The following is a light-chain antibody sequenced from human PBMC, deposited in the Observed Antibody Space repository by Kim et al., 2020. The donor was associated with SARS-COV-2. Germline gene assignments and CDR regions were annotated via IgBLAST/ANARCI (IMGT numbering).Light chain of an antibody. V-gene: IGKV1-5*01. J-gene: IGKJ1*01. CDR1: KSISSW. CDR3: HQQNNNTPSWT. Sequence: GEGVTITCRGRKSISSWLVWYQQQQGTAPQVLLFDAAASASGVGPTFSGSGCGSELALTISSRQPHDDATSYCHQQNNNTPSWTFGQGTKVDIK. CDR2: DAA.